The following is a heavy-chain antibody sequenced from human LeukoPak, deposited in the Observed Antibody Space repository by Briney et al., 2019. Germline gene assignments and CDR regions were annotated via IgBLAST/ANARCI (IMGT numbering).Heavy chain of an antibody. J-gene: IGHJ4*02. V-gene: IGHV3-33*06. D-gene: IGHD3-22*01. CDR2: IWNNGNNK. CDR1: GFIFSDYG. CDR3: AKGYYYDSSAQTLPYYFDY. Sequence: GGSLRLSCAASGFIFSDYGMHWVRQAPGKGLEWVAVIWNNGNNKYADSVRGRFTISRDDSKNTLYLQMNSLRAEDTAVYYCAKGYYYDSSAQTLPYYFDYWGQGTLVTVSS.